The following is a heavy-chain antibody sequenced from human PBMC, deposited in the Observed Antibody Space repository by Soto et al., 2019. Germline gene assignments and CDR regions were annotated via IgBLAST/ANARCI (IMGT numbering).Heavy chain of an antibody. CDR2: IYHSGST. V-gene: IGHV4-4*02. D-gene: IGHD6-6*01. CDR1: GGSISSSNW. CDR3: ARTTVYSSSSGGAFDI. J-gene: IGHJ3*02. Sequence: QVQLQESGPGLVKPSGTLSLTCAVSGGSISSSNWWSWVRQPPGEGLEWFGEIYHSGSTNYNPSVKSRVTISVGKSKTQFSLKVSSVIAADTAVYYCARTTVYSSSSGGAFDIWGQGTMVTVSS.